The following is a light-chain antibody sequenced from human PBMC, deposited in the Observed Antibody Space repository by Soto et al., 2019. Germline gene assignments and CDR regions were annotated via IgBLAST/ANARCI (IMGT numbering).Light chain of an antibody. CDR3: QQTLSFPRN. J-gene: IGKJ1*01. Sequence: DIQITQSPPFLSASVGDIVTITCRASQNIRTYLTWYQQKPGTAPTVLIYAASTLQRGVPSRFSGSTTGTDFTLTITGLQPEDSATYYCQQTLSFPRNFGLGTKVDIK. V-gene: IGKV1-39*01. CDR2: AAS. CDR1: QNIRTY.